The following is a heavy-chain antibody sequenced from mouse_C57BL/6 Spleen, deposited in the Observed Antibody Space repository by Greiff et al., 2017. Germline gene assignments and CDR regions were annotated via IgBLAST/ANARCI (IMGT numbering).Heavy chain of an antibody. CDR1: GFTFTDYY. CDR2: IRNKANGYTT. Sequence: EVMLVESGGGLVQPGGSLSLSCAASGFTFTDYYMSWVRQPPGKALEWLGFIRNKANGYTTEYSASVKGRFTISRDNSQSILYLQMNALRAEDSATYYCARSTGTSWYFDVWGTGTTVTVSS. J-gene: IGHJ1*03. CDR3: ARSTGTSWYFDV. D-gene: IGHD4-1*02. V-gene: IGHV7-3*01.